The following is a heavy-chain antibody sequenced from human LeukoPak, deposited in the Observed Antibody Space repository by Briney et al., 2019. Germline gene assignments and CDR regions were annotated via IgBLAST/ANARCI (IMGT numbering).Heavy chain of an antibody. CDR2: IRTTAEGMQV. CDR3: VRDLSYAFDI. CDR1: AFPLSNYP. Sequence: GGSLRLSCTASAFPLSNYPMNWARQAPGKGLEWISNIRTTAEGMQVQYAASVEGRFTISRDDAKNSLYLQMNGLRDEDTAMYYCVRDLSYAFDIWGQGTMVTVSS. J-gene: IGHJ3*02. V-gene: IGHV3-48*02.